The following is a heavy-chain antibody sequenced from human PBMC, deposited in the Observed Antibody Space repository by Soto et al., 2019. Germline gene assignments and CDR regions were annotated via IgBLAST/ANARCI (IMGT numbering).Heavy chain of an antibody. CDR3: ARHADLLTMAGNFDF. CDR1: GGSIISPDYY. CDR2: ISYTGRT. D-gene: IGHD6-19*01. Sequence: QLLHQESGPGLVKPSETLSLTCTVSGGSIISPDYYWGWIRQPPGKGLEWIGLISYTGRTYYNPSLKSRVTISVDTSKNQFSLKLSAVTAADTAVYYCARHADLLTMAGNFDFWDQGTLVTVSS. V-gene: IGHV4-39*01. J-gene: IGHJ4*02.